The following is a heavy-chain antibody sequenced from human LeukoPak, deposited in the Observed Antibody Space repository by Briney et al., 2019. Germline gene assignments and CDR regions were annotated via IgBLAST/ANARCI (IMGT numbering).Heavy chain of an antibody. CDR3: SRHTSHYSDSSGYYAFDT. CDR1: GYSISSGYY. J-gene: IGHJ3*02. D-gene: IGHD3-22*01. Sequence: SETLSLTCIVSGYSISSGYYWGWIRQSPGKGLEWIGSILHSGSTHYNPSLKSRVTISVDTSKNQFSLKLSSVTAADTAVYYCSRHTSHYSDSSGYYAFDTWGQGTMVTVSS. V-gene: IGHV4-38-2*02. CDR2: ILHSGST.